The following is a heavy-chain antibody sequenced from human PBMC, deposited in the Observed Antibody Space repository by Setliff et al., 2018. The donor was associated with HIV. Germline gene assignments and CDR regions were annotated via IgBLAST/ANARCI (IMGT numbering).Heavy chain of an antibody. V-gene: IGHV4-61*09. CDR1: GDSISRDFYY. J-gene: IGHJ3*02. CDR3: ARNDAFDI. Sequence: SETLSLTCTVSGDSISRDFYYWNWIRQPAGKGLEWIGHIYTNGRTHYNPSLKSRVTISMDTSKNQFSLKLSSVTAADTAVYYCARNDAFDIWGQGTLATVSS. CDR2: IYTNGRT.